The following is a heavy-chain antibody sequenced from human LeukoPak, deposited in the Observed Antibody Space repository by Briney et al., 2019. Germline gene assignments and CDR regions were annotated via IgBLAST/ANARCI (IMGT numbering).Heavy chain of an antibody. CDR3: ARRFIGPSASWGAFDI. J-gene: IGHJ3*02. V-gene: IGHV4-59*08. CDR2: VYYSGST. CDR1: DGSLSGHY. Sequence: SETLSLTCTVSDGSLSGHYWSWIRQPPGKGLESIGFVYYSGSTNYNHSLKGRVTISLGTSKNQSSLKLSSVTAADTALYYFARRFIGPSASWGAFDIWGQGIMVTVSS. D-gene: IGHD3-16*01.